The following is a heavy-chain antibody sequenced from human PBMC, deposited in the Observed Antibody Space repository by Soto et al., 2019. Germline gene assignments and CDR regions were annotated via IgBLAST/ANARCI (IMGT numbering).Heavy chain of an antibody. Sequence: EVHLVESGGGLVQPGGSLRLSCAASGFTFSSHSMNWVRQAPGKGLEWVAYISDSSSTIYYADSVKGRFTISRDNAKNSRYRQMNSLRAEDSAVYSCARNDLPSSSSAFDYWGQGTLVTVSS. CDR3: ARNDLPSSSSAFDY. J-gene: IGHJ4*02. CDR1: GFTFSSHS. V-gene: IGHV3-48*01. CDR2: ISDSSSTI. D-gene: IGHD6-6*01.